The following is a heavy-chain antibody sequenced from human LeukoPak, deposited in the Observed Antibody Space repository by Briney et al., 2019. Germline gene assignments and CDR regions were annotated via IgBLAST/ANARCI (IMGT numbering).Heavy chain of an antibody. D-gene: IGHD6-6*01. J-gene: IGHJ4*02. CDR1: GYTFTSYY. Sequence: GASVKVSCKASGYTFTSYYMHWVRQAPGQGLEWMGRINPNSGGTNYAQKFQGRVTMTRDTSISTAYMELSRLRSDDTAVYYCARASLNSSSSGGGDYWGQGTLVTVSS. V-gene: IGHV1-2*06. CDR2: INPNSGGT. CDR3: ARASLNSSSSGGGDY.